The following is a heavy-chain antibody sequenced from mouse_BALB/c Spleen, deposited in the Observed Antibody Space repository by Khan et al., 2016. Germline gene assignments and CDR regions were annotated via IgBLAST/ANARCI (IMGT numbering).Heavy chain of an antibody. J-gene: IGHJ4*01. Sequence: EVELVESGPDLVKPGASVKISCKASGYSFTGYYMHWVKQSQGKSLEWIGRVNPNNGGSSYNQKFKGKAILTVDKPSSKAYMELRSLTSEDSAVYYCLRDAMDYWGQGTSVTVSS. CDR3: LRDAMDY. D-gene: IGHD1-1*01. CDR2: VNPNNGGS. V-gene: IGHV1-26*01. CDR1: GYSFTGYY.